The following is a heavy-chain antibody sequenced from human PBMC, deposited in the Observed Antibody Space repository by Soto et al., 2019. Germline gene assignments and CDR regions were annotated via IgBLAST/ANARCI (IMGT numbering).Heavy chain of an antibody. D-gene: IGHD3-3*01. CDR1: GGTFSSYA. J-gene: IGHJ6*02. CDR2: IIPIFGTA. V-gene: IGHV1-69*13. CDR3: ARSRFMGRVRYLNYYYYYGMDV. Sequence: SVKVSCKASGGTFSSYAISWVRQAPGQGLEWMGGIIPIFGTANYAQKFQGRVTITADESTSTAYMELSSLRSEDTAVYYCARSRFMGRVRYLNYYYYYGMDVWGQGTTVTVS.